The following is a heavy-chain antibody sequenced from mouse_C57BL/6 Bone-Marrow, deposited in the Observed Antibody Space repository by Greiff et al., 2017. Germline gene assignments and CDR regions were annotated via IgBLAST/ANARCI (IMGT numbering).Heavy chain of an antibody. D-gene: IGHD2-4*01. CDR3: ASFYYDYVFAY. V-gene: IGHV1-81*01. Sequence: QVQLQQSGAELARPGASVKLSCKASGYTFTSYGISWVKQRTGQGLEWIGEIYPRSGNTYYNEKFKGKATLTADKSSSTAYMELRSLTSEDSAVXFCASFYYDYVFAYWGQGTLVTVSA. J-gene: IGHJ3*01. CDR1: GYTFTSYG. CDR2: IYPRSGNT.